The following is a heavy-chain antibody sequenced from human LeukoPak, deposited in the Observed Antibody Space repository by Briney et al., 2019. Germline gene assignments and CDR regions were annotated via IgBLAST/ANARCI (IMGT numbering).Heavy chain of an antibody. J-gene: IGHJ6*03. CDR1: GGSFSGYY. CDR3: ARSIAAEGYYYYYYYRDV. CDR2: INHSGST. V-gene: IGHV4-34*01. Sequence: PSETLSLTCAVYGGSFSGYYWSWIRQPPGKGLEWIGEINHSGSTNYNPSLESRVTISVDTSKNQFSLKLSSVTAADTAVYYCARSIAAEGYYYYYYYRDVWGKGTTVTVSS. D-gene: IGHD6-13*01.